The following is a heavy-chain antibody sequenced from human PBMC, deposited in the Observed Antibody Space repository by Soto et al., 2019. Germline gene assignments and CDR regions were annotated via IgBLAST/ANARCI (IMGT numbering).Heavy chain of an antibody. CDR3: ARDSRRSGYYYYGMDP. J-gene: IGHJ6*02. V-gene: IGHV1-69*13. D-gene: IGHD3-10*01. CDR1: GGTFSSYA. Sequence: ASVKVSCKASGGTFSSYAISWVRQAPGQGLEWMGGIIPIFGTANYAQKFQGRVTITADESTSTAYMELSSLRSEDTAVYYCARDSRRSGYYYYGMDPWGQGTQVTVSS. CDR2: IIPIFGTA.